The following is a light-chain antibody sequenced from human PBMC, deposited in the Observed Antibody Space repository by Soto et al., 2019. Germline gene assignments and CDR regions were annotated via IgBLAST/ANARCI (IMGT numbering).Light chain of an antibody. CDR1: SSNIGNNA. V-gene: IGLV1-36*01. CDR2: FDD. J-gene: IGLJ3*02. Sequence: QSVPTQPPSVSAAPRQRVTISCSGSSSNIGNNAVNWYQQVPGKAPKLLIHFDDRVASGISDRFSGSKSGTSASLAISGLQSEDEADYYCAAWDDSLNGPVFGGGTKLTVL. CDR3: AAWDDSLNGPV.